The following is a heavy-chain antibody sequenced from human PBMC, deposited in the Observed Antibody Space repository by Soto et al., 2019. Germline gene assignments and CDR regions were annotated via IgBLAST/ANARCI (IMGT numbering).Heavy chain of an antibody. CDR1: GFTFSSYG. V-gene: IGHV3-30*18. J-gene: IGHJ4*02. CDR2: ISYDGSNK. Sequence: QVQLVESGGGVVQPGRSLRLSCAASGFTFSSYGMHWVRQAPGKGLEWVAVISYDGSNKYYADSVKGRFTISRDNSKNTLYLQMNRLRAEDTAVYYCAKDPHNYWGQGTLVTVSS. CDR3: AKDPHNY.